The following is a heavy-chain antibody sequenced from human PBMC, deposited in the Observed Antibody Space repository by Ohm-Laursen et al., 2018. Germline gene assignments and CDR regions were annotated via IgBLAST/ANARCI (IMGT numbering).Heavy chain of an antibody. D-gene: IGHD5-24*01. CDR1: GGSFSGYD. V-gene: IGHV4-34*01. Sequence: GTLSLTCTVYGGSFSGYDWSWIRQPPGKGLEWIGEINHSGRTNYNPSLKSRVIISVDTSKSQVSLRMSPVTAADTAVYYCARYSPVEMIIRGAFDIWGQGTMVTVSS. CDR2: INHSGRT. J-gene: IGHJ3*02. CDR3: ARYSPVEMIIRGAFDI.